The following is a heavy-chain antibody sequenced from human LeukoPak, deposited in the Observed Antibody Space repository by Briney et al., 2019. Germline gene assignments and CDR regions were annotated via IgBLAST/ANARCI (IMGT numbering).Heavy chain of an antibody. CDR1: GYSFTSSW. CDR2: IYPGDSDT. J-gene: IGHJ6*02. Sequence: GESLKISCKGSGYSFTSSWIGWVRQMPGKGLEWMGIIYPGDSDTRYSPSFQGQVTISVDKSISTAYLQWSSLKASDTAMYYCARSPTTVTNYYYGMDVWGQGTTVTVSS. V-gene: IGHV5-51*01. D-gene: IGHD4-17*01. CDR3: ARSPTTVTNYYYGMDV.